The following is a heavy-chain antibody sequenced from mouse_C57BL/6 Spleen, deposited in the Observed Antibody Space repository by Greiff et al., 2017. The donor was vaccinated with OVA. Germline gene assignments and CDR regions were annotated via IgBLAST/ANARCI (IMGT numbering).Heavy chain of an antibody. Sequence: EVKLVESGGDLVKPGGSLKLSCAASGFTFSSYGMSWVRQTPDKRLERVATISSGGSYTYYPDSVKGRFTISRDNAKNTLYLQMSSLKSEDTAMYYCARQSYYGSSYGYAMDYWGQGTSVTVSS. D-gene: IGHD1-1*01. CDR2: ISSGGSYT. CDR3: ARQSYYGSSYGYAMDY. CDR1: GFTFSSYG. V-gene: IGHV5-6*01. J-gene: IGHJ4*01.